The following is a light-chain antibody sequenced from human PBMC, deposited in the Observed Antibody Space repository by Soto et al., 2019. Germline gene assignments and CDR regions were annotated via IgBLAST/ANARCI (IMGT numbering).Light chain of an antibody. CDR2: ATS. CDR1: QGIAPY. Sequence: DRVHITCRASQGIAPYLAWFQQKPGKVPKLLIYATSTLQSGVPSRFSGSGSGTDFTLTITSLQPEDVATYYCQKDNSAPLTFGGDTNIDIK. V-gene: IGKV1-27*01. CDR3: QKDNSAPLT. J-gene: IGKJ4*01.